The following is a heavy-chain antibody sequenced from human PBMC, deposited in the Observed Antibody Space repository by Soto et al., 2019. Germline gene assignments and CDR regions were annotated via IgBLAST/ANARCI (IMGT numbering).Heavy chain of an antibody. J-gene: IGHJ4*02. D-gene: IGHD4-17*01. CDR2: IWYDGSNK. Sequence: GGSLRLSCAASGFTFSSYGMHWVRQAPGKGLEWVAVIWYDGSNKYYADSVKGRFTISRDNSKNTLYLQMNSLRAEDTAVYYCARDNTVTHTFDYWGQGTLVTVSS. V-gene: IGHV3-33*01. CDR3: ARDNTVTHTFDY. CDR1: GFTFSSYG.